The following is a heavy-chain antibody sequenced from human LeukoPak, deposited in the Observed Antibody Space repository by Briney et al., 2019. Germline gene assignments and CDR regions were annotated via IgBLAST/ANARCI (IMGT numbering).Heavy chain of an antibody. CDR2: VSNSGDYI. CDR3: ARALIGYYFDY. V-gene: IGHV3-21*06. D-gene: IGHD2-8*01. J-gene: IGHJ4*02. Sequence: PGGSLRLSCAASGFTVSGKYMSWVRQAPGKGLEWVSSVSNSGDYIHYADSVKGRFTISRDNSKNSLYLQMNSLRAEDTAVYYCARALIGYYFDYWGQGTLVTVSS. CDR1: GFTVSGKY.